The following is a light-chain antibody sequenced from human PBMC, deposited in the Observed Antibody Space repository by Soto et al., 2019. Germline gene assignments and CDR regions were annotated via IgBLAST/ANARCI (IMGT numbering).Light chain of an antibody. CDR1: SSDVGGYHY. J-gene: IGLJ1*01. V-gene: IGLV2-14*01. Sequence: QSVLAQPASVSGSPGQSITISCTGTSSDVGGYHYVSWYQLHPGKAPKLMVFEVNNRPSGVSYRFSGSKSGNTASLTISGLQAEDEADYFCSSYSISTAYLFGTGTKV. CDR2: EVN. CDR3: SSYSISTAYL.